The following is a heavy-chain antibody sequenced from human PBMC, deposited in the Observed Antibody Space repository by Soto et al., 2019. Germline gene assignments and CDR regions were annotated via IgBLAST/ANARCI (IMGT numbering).Heavy chain of an antibody. CDR1: GGSISSSNW. J-gene: IGHJ2*01. D-gene: IGHD2-15*01. CDR2: IYHSGST. V-gene: IGHV4-4*02. CDR3: ARSPHCSGGSCYYWYFDL. Sequence: QVQLQESGPGLVKPSGTLSLTCAVSGGSISSSNWWSWVRQPPGKGLEWIGEIYHSGSTNYNPSLKSRVTISVDKSKNQFSLTLSSVTAADTAVYYCARSPHCSGGSCYYWYFDLWGRGTLVTVSS.